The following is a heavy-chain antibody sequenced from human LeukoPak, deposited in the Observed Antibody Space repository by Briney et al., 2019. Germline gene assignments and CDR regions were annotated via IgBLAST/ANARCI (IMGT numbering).Heavy chain of an antibody. CDR1: GYSFTSYW. D-gene: IGHD1-7*01. V-gene: IGHV5-51*01. CDR3: ARLLYNWNYRLDV. CDR2: IYPGDSDT. Sequence: GESLKISCKGSGYSFTSYWIGWVRQIPGKGLEWMGIIYPGDSDTRYSPSFQGQVTISADKSISTAYLQWSSLKASDTAMYYCARLLYNWNYRLDVWGKGTTVTVSS. J-gene: IGHJ6*04.